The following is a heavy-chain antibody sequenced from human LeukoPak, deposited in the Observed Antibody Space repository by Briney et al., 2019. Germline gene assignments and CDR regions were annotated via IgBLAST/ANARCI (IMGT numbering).Heavy chain of an antibody. V-gene: IGHV1-8*01. CDR2: MNPNSGNT. J-gene: IGHJ6*02. CDR1: GYTFTSYD. Sequence: ASVKVSCTASGYTFTSYDINWVRQATGQGLEWMGWMNPNSGNTGYAQKFQGRVTMTRNTSITTAYMELSSLRSEDTAVYYCARSGRYCSSTSCFLYGMDVWGQGTTVTVSS. CDR3: ARSGRYCSSTSCFLYGMDV. D-gene: IGHD2-2*01.